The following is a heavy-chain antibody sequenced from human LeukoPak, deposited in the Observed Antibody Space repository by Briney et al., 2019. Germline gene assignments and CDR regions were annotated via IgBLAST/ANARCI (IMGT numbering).Heavy chain of an antibody. V-gene: IGHV3-23*01. CDR2: ISGGGGST. CDR1: GFTFSSSA. CDR3: ARDPLSSSSFDL. D-gene: IGHD6-13*01. J-gene: IGHJ4*02. Sequence: PGGSLRLSCAASGFTFSSSAMSWVRQAPGKGLEWLSTISGGGGSTYYADSVKGRFTISRDNSKNTLYLHMKSLRAEDTAVYYCARDPLSSSSFDLWGQGTLVTVSS.